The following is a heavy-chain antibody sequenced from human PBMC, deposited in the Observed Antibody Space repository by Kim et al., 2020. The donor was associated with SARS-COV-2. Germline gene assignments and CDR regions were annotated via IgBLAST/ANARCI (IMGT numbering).Heavy chain of an antibody. CDR2: IGGSGAAT. V-gene: IGHV3-23*01. Sequence: GGSLRLSCAASGFTFSSYAMSWVRQAPGKGLEWVSTIGGSGAATVHADSVKGRFTISRDNSKNTLYMQMNSLRVEDTAVYHCAKMAGPTTGVNYFDYWD. J-gene: IGHJ4*01. D-gene: IGHD1-26*01. CDR3: AKMAGPTTGVNYFDY. CDR1: GFTFSSYA.